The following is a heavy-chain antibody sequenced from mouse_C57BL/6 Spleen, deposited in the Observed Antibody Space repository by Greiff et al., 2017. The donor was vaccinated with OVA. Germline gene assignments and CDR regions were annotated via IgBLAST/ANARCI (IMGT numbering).Heavy chain of an antibody. V-gene: IGHV3-6*01. Sequence: EVQLVESGPGLVKPSQSLSLTCSVTGYSITSGYYWNWIRQFPGNKLEWMGYISYDGSNNYNPSLKNRISITRDTSKNQFFLKLNSVTTEDTATYYCAPFYYGSSYRYFDVWGTGTTVTVSS. D-gene: IGHD1-1*01. CDR1: GYSITSGYY. J-gene: IGHJ1*03. CDR2: ISYDGSN. CDR3: APFYYGSSYRYFDV.